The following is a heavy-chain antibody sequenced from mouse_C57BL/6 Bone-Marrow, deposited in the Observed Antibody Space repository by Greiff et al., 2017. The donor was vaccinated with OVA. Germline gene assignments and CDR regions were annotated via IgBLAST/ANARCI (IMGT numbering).Heavy chain of an antibody. Sequence: QVQLQQSGAELARPGASVKLSCKASGYTFTSYGISWVKQRTGQGLEWIGEIYPRSGNTYYNEKLTGKATLTADKSSSTAYMELRSLTSEDSAVYFCARPGWFAYWGQGTLVTVSA. V-gene: IGHV1-81*01. J-gene: IGHJ3*01. CDR2: IYPRSGNT. CDR3: ARPGWFAY. CDR1: GYTFTSYG.